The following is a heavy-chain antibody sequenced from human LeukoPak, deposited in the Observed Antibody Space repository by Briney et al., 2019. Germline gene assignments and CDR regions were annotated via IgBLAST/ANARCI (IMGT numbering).Heavy chain of an antibody. J-gene: IGHJ4*02. D-gene: IGHD3-22*01. Sequence: ASVKVSCKASGYTFTSYYMHWVRQAPGQGLEWMGVINPSGGTTTYAQKFQGRVTMTRDTSTSIVYMEPSSLRSEDTAVYYCARDYGYYDSSGYYPEFDYWGQGTLVTVSS. CDR1: GYTFTSYY. CDR3: ARDYGYYDSSGYYPEFDY. CDR2: INPSGGTT. V-gene: IGHV1-46*01.